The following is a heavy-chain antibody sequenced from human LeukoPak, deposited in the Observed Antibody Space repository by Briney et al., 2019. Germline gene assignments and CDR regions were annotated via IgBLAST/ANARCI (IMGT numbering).Heavy chain of an antibody. CDR1: GGSISSSSYY. Sequence: SETLSLTCTVSGGSISSSSYYWGWIRQPPGKGLEWIGSIYYSGSTYYNPSLKSRVTISVDTSKNQFSLKLSSVTAADTAVYYCARGPPAYSSSWYGRSGHWFDPWGQGTLVTVSS. CDR3: ARGPPAYSSSWYGRSGHWFDP. V-gene: IGHV4-39*01. J-gene: IGHJ5*02. D-gene: IGHD6-13*01. CDR2: IYYSGST.